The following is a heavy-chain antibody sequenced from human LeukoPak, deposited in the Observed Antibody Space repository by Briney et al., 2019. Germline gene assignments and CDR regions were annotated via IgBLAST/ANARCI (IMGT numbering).Heavy chain of an antibody. J-gene: IGHJ3*02. CDR2: INLYKGNT. CDR1: GYTFTNYA. CDR3: ARAFPGSLGAFDI. Sequence: GSVKVSCKASGYTFTNYALSWVRQAPGQGLEWMGWINLYKGNTRYAQKYQGRVIMTTDTSTRTAYMELRSLRSDDTAVYYCARAFPGSLGAFDIWGQGTMVTVSS. V-gene: IGHV1-18*01. D-gene: IGHD1-26*01.